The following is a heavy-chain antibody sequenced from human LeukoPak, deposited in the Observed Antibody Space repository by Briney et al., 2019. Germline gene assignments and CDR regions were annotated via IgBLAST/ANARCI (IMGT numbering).Heavy chain of an antibody. V-gene: IGHV3-23*01. D-gene: IGHD1-1*01. CDR3: ARGVYWSLDY. CDR1: GFIFNTNG. Sequence: GGSLRLSCAISGFIFNTNGMNWVRQSPGKGLEWLATIAGGDASTYYADSVKGRFAISRDNSKNTVFLHMNSLRVEDTAVYYCARGVYWSLDYWGQGTPVTVSS. CDR2: IAGGDAST. J-gene: IGHJ4*02.